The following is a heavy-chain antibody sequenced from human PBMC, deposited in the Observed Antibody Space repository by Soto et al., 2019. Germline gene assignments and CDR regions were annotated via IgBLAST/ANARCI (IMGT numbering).Heavy chain of an antibody. J-gene: IGHJ3*02. CDR3: IRDFGEVGSTAAFDI. V-gene: IGHV3-74*01. D-gene: IGHD1-26*01. CDR2: VNSDGEGT. Sequence: GSLRLSCAASGFTFSTYWMHWVRQAPGKGLLWVARVNSDGEGTSYADFVKDRFTISRDNAKNTVFLQMNSLRADDTAIYYCIRDFGEVGSTAAFDIWGQGTMVTVSS. CDR1: GFTFSTYW.